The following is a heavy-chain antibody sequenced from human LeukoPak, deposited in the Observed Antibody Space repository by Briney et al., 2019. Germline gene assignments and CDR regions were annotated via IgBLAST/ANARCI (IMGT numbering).Heavy chain of an antibody. Sequence: SGTLSLTCAVSGASISSSNWLSWVRQPPGKGLEWIGEIYHSGSTYYNPSLRSRITISLDRSKQKFSLKLTSVTAADTAVYFCARGAEYYAIWRGYAGYSDYWGQGTLVTVSS. CDR1: GASISSSNW. CDR2: IYHSGST. D-gene: IGHD3-3*01. CDR3: ARGAEYYAIWRGYAGYSDY. J-gene: IGHJ4*02. V-gene: IGHV4-4*02.